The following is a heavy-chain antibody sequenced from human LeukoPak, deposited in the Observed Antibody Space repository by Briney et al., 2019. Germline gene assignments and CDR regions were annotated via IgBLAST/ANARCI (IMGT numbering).Heavy chain of an antibody. CDR1: GFTFSSYA. J-gene: IGHJ4*02. CDR3: AKLGRDYDFWSGYLN. Sequence: PGGSLRLSCAASGFTFSSYAMSWVRQAPGKGLEWVSAISGSGGSTYYADSVKGRFTISRDNSKNTLYLQMNSLRAEDTAVYYCAKLGRDYDFWSGYLNWGQGTLVTVSS. D-gene: IGHD3-3*01. V-gene: IGHV3-23*01. CDR2: ISGSGGST.